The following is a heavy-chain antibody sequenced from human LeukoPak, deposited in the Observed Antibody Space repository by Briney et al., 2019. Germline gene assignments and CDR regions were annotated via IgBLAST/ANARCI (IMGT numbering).Heavy chain of an antibody. D-gene: IGHD6-13*01. Sequence: GESLKISCKGFGYSFTTNWIDWVRQMPGKGLEWMGIIFPSDSDTRYSPSFQGQVTISADKSTSTAYLQWSSLKASDTAVYYCARPGYSSSLDYWGQGTLVTVSS. CDR3: ARPGYSSSLDY. J-gene: IGHJ4*02. CDR2: IFPSDSDT. CDR1: GYSFTTNW. V-gene: IGHV5-51*01.